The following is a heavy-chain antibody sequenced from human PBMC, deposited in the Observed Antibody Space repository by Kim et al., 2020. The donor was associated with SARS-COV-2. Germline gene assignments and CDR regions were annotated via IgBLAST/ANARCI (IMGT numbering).Heavy chain of an antibody. D-gene: IGHD6-19*01. CDR3: ARDSSGSTRGVDY. J-gene: IGHJ4*02. Sequence: YAVSVKSRITINPETSKNQFSLQLNSVTPEDTAVYYCARDSSGSTRGVDYWGQGTLVTVSS. V-gene: IGHV6-1*01.